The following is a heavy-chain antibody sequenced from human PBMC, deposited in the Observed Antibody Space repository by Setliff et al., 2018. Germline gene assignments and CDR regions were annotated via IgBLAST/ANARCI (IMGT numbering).Heavy chain of an antibody. J-gene: IGHJ3*02. CDR1: GYTFTSHY. D-gene: IGHD3-22*01. V-gene: IGHV1-46*01. CDR2: INPSSGRT. Sequence: GGPVKVSCKASGYTFTSHYMHWVRQAPGLGLEWMGTINPSSGRTSYAQKFQGRVTMTRDTSTSTVYRDMSSLRSEGTAVYYCARDVFPYHYEGAFDIWGQGTMVTVSS. CDR3: ARDVFPYHYEGAFDI.